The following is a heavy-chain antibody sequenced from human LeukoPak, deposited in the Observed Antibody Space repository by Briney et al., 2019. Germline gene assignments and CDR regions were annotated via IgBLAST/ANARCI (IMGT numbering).Heavy chain of an antibody. J-gene: IGHJ3*02. CDR1: GGSISSNY. CDR2: IYSSGSN. Sequence: PSETLSLTCTVSGGSISSNYWSWIRQPAGKGLEWIGRIYSSGSNNYNPSLKSRVTMSVDTSKNQFSLKLSSVTAADTAVYYCARDLYYYDSGASAFDIWGQGTMVTASS. CDR3: ARDLYYYDSGASAFDI. D-gene: IGHD3-22*01. V-gene: IGHV4-4*07.